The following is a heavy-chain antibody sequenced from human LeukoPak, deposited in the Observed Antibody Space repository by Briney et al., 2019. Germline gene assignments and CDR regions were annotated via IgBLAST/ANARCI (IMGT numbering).Heavy chain of an antibody. CDR3: ANRVAAGGNIYLDS. J-gene: IGHJ4*02. Sequence: PGGSLRLSCVASGFTFYSYAMNWVRQAPGKGLGWVSGITNSGDNTYYANSVKGRFTISRDNSKNTLYLQMNSLRADDTAVYYCANRVAAGGNIYLDSWGQGTLVTVSA. V-gene: IGHV3-23*01. D-gene: IGHD6-13*01. CDR1: GFTFYSYA. CDR2: ITNSGDNT.